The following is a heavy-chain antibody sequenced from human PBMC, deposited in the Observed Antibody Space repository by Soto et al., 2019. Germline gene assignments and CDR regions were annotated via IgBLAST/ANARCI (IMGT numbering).Heavy chain of an antibody. J-gene: IGHJ5*02. V-gene: IGHV3-48*02. CDR2: ISGSGTTT. CDR1: GFPFSSKS. D-gene: IGHD3-16*01. CDR3: ARDLNWAFDH. Sequence: GGPLRPSSAASGFPFSSKSVNWVRQAPGKGLECVSYISGSGTTTRYADSVKGRFTLSRDNAKNSLFLDMNSLTDEDTAVYYCARDLNWAFDHWGRGTLVTASS.